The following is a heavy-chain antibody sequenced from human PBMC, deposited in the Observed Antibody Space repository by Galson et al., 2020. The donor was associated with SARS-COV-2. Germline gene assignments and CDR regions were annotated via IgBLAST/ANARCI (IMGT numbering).Heavy chain of an antibody. V-gene: IGHV3-23*01. CDR1: GFTFSIYA. CDR3: AKGHITGTTRGGMDV. CDR2: LSNSGGSI. D-gene: IGHD1-7*01. Sequence: GGSLRLSCAASGFTFSIYAMSWVRQAPGKGLEWVSSLSNSGGSIYYADSVKGRFTISRDNPKNTLYLQMNSLRAEDTAVYYCAKGHITGTTRGGMDVWGQGTTVTVSS. J-gene: IGHJ6*02.